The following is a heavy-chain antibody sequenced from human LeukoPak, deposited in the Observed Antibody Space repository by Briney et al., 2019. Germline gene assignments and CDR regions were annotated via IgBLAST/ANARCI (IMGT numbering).Heavy chain of an antibody. CDR3: LRDAQRPRLTPDY. Sequence: GASVKVSCKASGYTFNTYGICWVRQAPGQGLEWMGWISTYNGDTNYVQNLQGRVTMTTDTSTSTAYMELMSLRSDDTAVYYCLRDAQRPRLTPDYWGQGTLVTVSS. CDR2: ISTYNGDT. V-gene: IGHV1-18*01. D-gene: IGHD6-25*01. J-gene: IGHJ4*02. CDR1: GYTFNTYG.